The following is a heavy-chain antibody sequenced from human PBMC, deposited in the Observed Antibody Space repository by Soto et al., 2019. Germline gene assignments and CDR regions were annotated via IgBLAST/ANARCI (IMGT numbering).Heavy chain of an antibody. CDR2: IYYSGST. J-gene: IGHJ4*02. V-gene: IGHV4-30-4*01. CDR3: ARGVVGTAAADNFDY. CDR1: GGSISSGDYY. D-gene: IGHD6-13*01. Sequence: PSETLSLTCTVSGGSISSGDYYWSWIRQPPGKGLEWIGYIYYSGSTYYNPSLKSRVTISVDTSKNQFSLKLSSVTAADTAVYYCARGVVGTAAADNFDYWGQGTLVTVSS.